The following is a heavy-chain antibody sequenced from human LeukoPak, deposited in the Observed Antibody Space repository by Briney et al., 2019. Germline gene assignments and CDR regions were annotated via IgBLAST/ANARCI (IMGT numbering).Heavy chain of an antibody. CDR2: IRSKANKHAT. Sequence: GGSLRLSCAASGFTLSDCAMHWVRQASGKGLGWVGRIRSKANKHATAYGASVKGRFTISRDDSKNTAYLQMNSLKTDDTAVYYCTRLDRFDGTTIGYWGQGTLVTVSS. CDR1: GFTLSDCA. D-gene: IGHD1-7*01. V-gene: IGHV3-73*01. J-gene: IGHJ4*02. CDR3: TRLDRFDGTTIGY.